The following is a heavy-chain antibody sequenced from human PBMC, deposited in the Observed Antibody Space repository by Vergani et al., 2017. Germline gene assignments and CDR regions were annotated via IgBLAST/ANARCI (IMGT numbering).Heavy chain of an antibody. CDR3: AKALLQYDAFDI. CDR1: GFTFSSYG. J-gene: IGHJ3*02. Sequence: QVQLVESGGGVVQPGRSLRLSCAASGFTFSSYGMHWVRQAPGKGLEWVAVISYDGSNKYYADSVKGRFTISRDNSKNTLYLQMNSLRAEDTAVYYCAKALLQYDAFDIWGQGTMVTVSS. V-gene: IGHV3-30*18. D-gene: IGHD4-11*01. CDR2: ISYDGSNK.